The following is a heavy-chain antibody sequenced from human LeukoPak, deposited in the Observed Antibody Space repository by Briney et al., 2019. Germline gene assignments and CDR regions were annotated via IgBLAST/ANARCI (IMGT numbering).Heavy chain of an antibody. CDR3: ARDHEQWLVRVGVY. Sequence: RASVKVSCKASGYTFTSYGISWVRQASGQGLEWMGWISAYNGNTNYAQKLQGRVTMTTDTSTSTAYMELRSLRSDDTAVYYCARDHEQWLVRVGVYWGQGTLVTVSS. J-gene: IGHJ4*02. CDR1: GYTFTSYG. D-gene: IGHD6-19*01. CDR2: ISAYNGNT. V-gene: IGHV1-18*01.